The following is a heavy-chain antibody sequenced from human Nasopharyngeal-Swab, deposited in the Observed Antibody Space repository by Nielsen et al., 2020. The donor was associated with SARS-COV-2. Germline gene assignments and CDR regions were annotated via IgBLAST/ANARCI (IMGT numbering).Heavy chain of an antibody. J-gene: IGHJ6*03. CDR3: ARVGTYYYDSSGHLNYYYYYYMDV. D-gene: IGHD3-22*01. V-gene: IGHV4-59*01. Sequence: WIRQPPGKGLEWIGYIYYSGSTNYNPSLKSRVTISVDTSKNQLSLKLSSVTAADTAVYYCARVGTYYYDSSGHLNYYYYYYMDVWGKGTTVTVSS. CDR2: IYYSGST.